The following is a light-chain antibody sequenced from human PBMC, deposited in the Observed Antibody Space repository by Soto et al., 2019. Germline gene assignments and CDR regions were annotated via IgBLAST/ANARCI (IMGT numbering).Light chain of an antibody. CDR1: QSVSSSY. J-gene: IGKJ2*01. Sequence: EIVLTQSPGTLSLSPGERATLSCRASQSVSSSYLAWYQQKPGQAPRLLIYGASSRATGIPDRFSGSGPGTDFTLTISRLQPEDFAVYYCQQYGSSPPYTFGQGTQLEMK. CDR3: QQYGSSPPYT. V-gene: IGKV3-20*01. CDR2: GAS.